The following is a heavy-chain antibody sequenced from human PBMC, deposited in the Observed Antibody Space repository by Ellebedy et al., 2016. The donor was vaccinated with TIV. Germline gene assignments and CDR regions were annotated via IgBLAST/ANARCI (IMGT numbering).Heavy chain of an antibody. V-gene: IGHV1-2*02. Sequence: AASVKVSCKASGYTLTGHYMHWVRQAPGQGLEWMGWINPNNGDATYVPKFQGRVSMTTDTSTGTAYMELSRLTSDDPSIYYCARGVLRELLGFDYWGQGTLVTVSS. D-gene: IGHD1-7*01. J-gene: IGHJ4*02. CDR2: INPNNGDA. CDR3: ARGVLRELLGFDY. CDR1: GYTLTGHY.